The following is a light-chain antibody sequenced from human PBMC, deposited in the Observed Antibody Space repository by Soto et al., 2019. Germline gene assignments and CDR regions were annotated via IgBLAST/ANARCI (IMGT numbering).Light chain of an antibody. Sequence: QSVLTQPASVSGSPGQSITISCTGTSSDVGSYNLVSWYQQHPGKAPKLMIYEGSKRPSGVSNRFSGSKSGNTASLTISGLQAEDEADYYCCSYADSSTHYVFGTGTKVTVL. CDR1: SSDVGSYNL. CDR2: EGS. V-gene: IGLV2-23*01. CDR3: CSYADSSTHYV. J-gene: IGLJ1*01.